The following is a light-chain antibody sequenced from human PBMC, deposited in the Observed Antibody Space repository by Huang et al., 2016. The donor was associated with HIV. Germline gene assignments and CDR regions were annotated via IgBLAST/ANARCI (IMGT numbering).Light chain of an antibody. CDR2: AAS. V-gene: IGKV3-15*01. CDR3: QQYNDFRST. CDR1: QIGSRH. Sequence: TVMTPSPVTLSLSPGDRASLSCRSSQIGSRHLAWYQQKPGQAPRLLIYAASTRATGVPDRFSGSGAGTEFTLTISTLQSEDSAVYYCQQYNDFRSTFGPGTRVEIK. J-gene: IGKJ3*01.